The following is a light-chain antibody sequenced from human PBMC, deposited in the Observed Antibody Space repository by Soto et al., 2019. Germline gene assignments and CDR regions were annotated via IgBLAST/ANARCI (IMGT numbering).Light chain of an antibody. CDR1: QSISNY. J-gene: IGKJ5*01. V-gene: IGKV1-39*01. Sequence: DIQMTQSPSSLSASVGDRVTITCRASQSISNYLNWYQQKPGKAPKLLIDAASSLQSGVPSRFSGSGSGTDFTLTISSLQPEDFATYYCQQSYSSPPITFGQGTRLEIK. CDR3: QQSYSSPPIT. CDR2: AAS.